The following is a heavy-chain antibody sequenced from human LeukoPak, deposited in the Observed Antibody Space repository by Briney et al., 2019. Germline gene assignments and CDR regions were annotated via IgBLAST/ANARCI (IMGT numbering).Heavy chain of an antibody. CDR3: AVFRSYYYYMDI. CDR2: INRSGGST. Sequence: ASVKVSFKASGYTFTRYYIHLGRQAPGQRLGGMGIINRSGGSTSYAQKFQGRVNMTRDMSTSTVYMELSSLRSEDTAVYYCAVFRSYYYYMDIWGKGTTVTVSS. J-gene: IGHJ6*03. CDR1: GYTFTRYY. D-gene: IGHD3-10*01. V-gene: IGHV1-46*01.